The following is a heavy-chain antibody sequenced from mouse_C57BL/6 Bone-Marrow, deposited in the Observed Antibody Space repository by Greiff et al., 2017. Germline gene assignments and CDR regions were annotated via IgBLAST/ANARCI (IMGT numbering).Heavy chain of an antibody. J-gene: IGHJ1*03. CDR3: ARRYYGSSYGDWYFDV. Sequence: QVQLQQPGAELVKPGASVKLSCKASGYTFTSYWMHWVKQRPGQGLEWIGMIHPNSGSTNYNEKFKSKATLTVAKSSSTAYMQLSSLTSEDSAVYYCARRYYGSSYGDWYFDVWGTGTTVTVSS. V-gene: IGHV1-64*01. D-gene: IGHD1-1*01. CDR1: GYTFTSYW. CDR2: IHPNSGST.